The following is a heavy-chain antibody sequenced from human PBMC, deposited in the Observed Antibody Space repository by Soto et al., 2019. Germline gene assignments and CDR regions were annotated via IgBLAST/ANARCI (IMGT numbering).Heavy chain of an antibody. V-gene: IGHV4-59*01. J-gene: IGHJ5*02. D-gene: IGHD3-9*01. Sequence: SETLSLTCTVSGGSISSYYWSWIRQPPGKGLEWIGYIYYSGSTNYNPSLKSRVTISVDTSKNQFSLKLSSVTAADTAVYYCARGSEDVRFFDWLFSSKWPFDPWGQGTLVTVSS. CDR3: ARGSEDVRFFDWLFSSKWPFDP. CDR2: IYYSGST. CDR1: GGSISSYY.